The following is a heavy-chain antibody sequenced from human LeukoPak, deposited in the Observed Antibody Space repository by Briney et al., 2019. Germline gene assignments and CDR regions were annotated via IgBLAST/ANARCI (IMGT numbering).Heavy chain of an antibody. V-gene: IGHV4-59*01. Sequence: SETLSLTCTASGGSISSYYWSWIRQPPGRGLEWSGYIYYSGSTNYNPSLKSRVTISVDTSKNQFSLKLSSVTAADTAVYYCARVSAAAILDYWGQGTLVTVSS. CDR3: ARVSAAAILDY. CDR2: IYYSGST. J-gene: IGHJ4*02. D-gene: IGHD2-2*01. CDR1: GGSISSYY.